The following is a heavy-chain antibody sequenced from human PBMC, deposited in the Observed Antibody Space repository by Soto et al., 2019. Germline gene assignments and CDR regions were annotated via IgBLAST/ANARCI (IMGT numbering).Heavy chain of an antibody. V-gene: IGHV3-23*01. D-gene: IGHD3-10*01. J-gene: IGHJ5*02. CDR3: ANYGSGSSPPVGWFDP. Sequence: PGGSLRLSCAASGFTFSSYAMSWVRQAPGKGLEWVSAVSGSGGSTYYADSVKGRFTISRDKSKNTLYLQMNSLRAEDTAVYYCANYGSGSSPPVGWFDPWGQGTLVTVSS. CDR1: GFTFSSYA. CDR2: VSGSGGST.